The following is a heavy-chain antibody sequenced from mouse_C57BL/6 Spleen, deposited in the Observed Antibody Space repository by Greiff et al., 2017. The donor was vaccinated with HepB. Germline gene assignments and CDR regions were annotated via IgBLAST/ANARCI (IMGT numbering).Heavy chain of an antibody. Sequence: EVKLMESGPGLVKPSQSLSLTCSVTGYSITSGYYWNWIRQFPGNKLEWMGYISYDGSNNYNPSLKNRISITRDTSKNQFFLKLNSVTTEDTATYYCASTYYGSRDWYFDVWGTGTTVTVSS. CDR1: GYSITSGYY. J-gene: IGHJ1*03. CDR3: ASTYYGSRDWYFDV. CDR2: ISYDGSN. V-gene: IGHV3-6*01. D-gene: IGHD1-1*01.